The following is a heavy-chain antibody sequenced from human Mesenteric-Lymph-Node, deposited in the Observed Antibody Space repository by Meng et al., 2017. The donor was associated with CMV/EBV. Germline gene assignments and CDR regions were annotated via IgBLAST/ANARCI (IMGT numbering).Heavy chain of an antibody. CDR1: GGSFSGYY. CDR3: ARGGGNPL. J-gene: IGHJ4*02. D-gene: IGHD4-23*01. V-gene: IGHV4-34*01. CDR2: INHSGST. Sequence: GSLRLSCAVYGGSFSGYYWSWIRQPPGKGLEWIGEINHSGSTNYNPSLKSRVTLSVDTSKSQFSLKLSSVTAADTGMYYCARGGGNPLGGQGTLVTVSS.